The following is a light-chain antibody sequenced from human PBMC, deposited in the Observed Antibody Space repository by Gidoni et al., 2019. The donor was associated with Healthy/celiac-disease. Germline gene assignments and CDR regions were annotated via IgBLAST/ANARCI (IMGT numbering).Light chain of an antibody. V-gene: IGKV4-1*01. J-gene: IGKJ3*01. CDR1: QSVLYSSNNKNY. CDR2: WAS. Sequence: IVMTQSPDSLAVSLGERATINCKSSQSVLYSSNNKNYLAWYQQKPGQPPKLLIYWASTRESGVPDRFSGSGSGTDFTLTISSLQAEDVAVYYCQQYDSTPFTFGPGTKVDIK. CDR3: QQYDSTPFT.